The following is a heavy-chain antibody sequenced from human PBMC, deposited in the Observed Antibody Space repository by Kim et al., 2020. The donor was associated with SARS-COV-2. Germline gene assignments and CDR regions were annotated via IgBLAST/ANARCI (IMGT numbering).Heavy chain of an antibody. D-gene: IGHD3-10*01. J-gene: IGHJ5*02. V-gene: IGHV3-48*02. CDR2: ITSSSSTI. CDR3: ASSSYGSGTYYPNWFDP. Sequence: GGSLRLSCTASGFTFSSYNMNWVRQAPGKGLEWVSYITSSSSTIYYADSVKGRFTTSRDNAKNSLYLQMNSLRDEDTAVYYCASSSYGSGTYYPNWFDPWGQGTLVTVSS. CDR1: GFTFSSYN.